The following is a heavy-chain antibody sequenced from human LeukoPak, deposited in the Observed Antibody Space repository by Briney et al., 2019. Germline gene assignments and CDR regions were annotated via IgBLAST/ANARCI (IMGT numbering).Heavy chain of an antibody. V-gene: IGHV1-46*01. CDR2: INPSGGST. CDR3: ARDLRPYYYDSSGGLQH. J-gene: IGHJ1*01. D-gene: IGHD3-22*01. CDR1: GYTFTSYY. Sequence: ASVKVSCKASGYTFTSYYMHWVRQAPGQGLEWMGIINPSGGSTSYAQKFQGRVTMTRDTSTSTVYMELSSLRSEDTAVYYCARDLRPYYYDSSGGLQHWGQGTLVTVSS.